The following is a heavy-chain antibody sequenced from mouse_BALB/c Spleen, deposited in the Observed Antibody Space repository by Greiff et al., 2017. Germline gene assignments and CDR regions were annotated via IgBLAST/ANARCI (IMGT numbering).Heavy chain of an antibody. Sequence: QVQLKQSAAELARPGASVKMSCKASGYTFTSYTMHWVQQRPGQGLEWIGYINPSSGYTEYNQKFKDKTTLTADKSSSTAYMQLSSLTSEDSAVYYCARSPDYYAMDYWGQGTSVTVSS. CDR1: GYTFTSYT. J-gene: IGHJ4*01. CDR3: ARSPDYYAMDY. V-gene: IGHV1-4*02. CDR2: INPSSGYT.